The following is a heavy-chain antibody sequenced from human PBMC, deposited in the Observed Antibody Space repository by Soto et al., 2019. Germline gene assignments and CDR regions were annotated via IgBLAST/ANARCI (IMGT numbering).Heavy chain of an antibody. D-gene: IGHD2-2*01. J-gene: IGHJ4*02. CDR2: VRDSGGVT. CDR1: GSTFSTYA. Sequence: PGGPLSLSCAASGSTFSTYAISWVRQAPGKGLGWGSVVRDSGGVTHYAGAVRGRFTVSRDNSENTLYAGMNSLKTEDRAVYYCAEDAGGNFYSSSWFAFDSWGQGTLVTV. V-gene: IGHV3-23*01. CDR3: AEDAGGNFYSSSWFAFDS.